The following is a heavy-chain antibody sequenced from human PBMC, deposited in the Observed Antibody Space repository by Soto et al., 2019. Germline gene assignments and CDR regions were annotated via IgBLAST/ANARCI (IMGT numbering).Heavy chain of an antibody. CDR2: IYYSGST. CDR1: GGSLSSSIYY. V-gene: IGHV4-39*01. D-gene: IGHD6-13*01. Sequence: SVTKSLTCTVSGGSLSSSIYYWGWIHKPPGKGLEWIGSIYYSGSTYYNPSLKSRVTISVDTSKNQFSLKLSSVTAADTAVYYCARQYSSSWYLYYYYYMDVWGKGTTVTVSS. J-gene: IGHJ6*03. CDR3: ARQYSSSWYLYYYYYMDV.